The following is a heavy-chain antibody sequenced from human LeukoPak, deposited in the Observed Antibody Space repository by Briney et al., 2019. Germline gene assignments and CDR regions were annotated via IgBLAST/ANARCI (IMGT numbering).Heavy chain of an antibody. CDR3: ARWGNSGYASGYFDY. CDR1: GYPISSGGNY. J-gene: IGHJ4*02. V-gene: IGHV4-31*01. D-gene: IGHD5-12*01. CDR2: IYYSGST. Sequence: PSETLSLTCTVSGYPISSGGNYWSWLRQHPGKGLEWIGYIYYSGSTYYNPSLKSLLTISVDTSKNQFSLKLSSVTAADTAAYYCARWGNSGYASGYFDYWGQGTLVTVSS.